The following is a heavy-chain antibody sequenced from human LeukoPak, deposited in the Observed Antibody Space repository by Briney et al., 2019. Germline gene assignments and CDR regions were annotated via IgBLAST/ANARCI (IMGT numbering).Heavy chain of an antibody. CDR2: ISGSGGST. CDR3: AKGWVVVVAATLGY. Sequence: PGGSLRLSCAASGFTFSSYAMSWVRQAPGKGLEWVSAISGSGGSTYYADSVKGRFTISRDNSKNTLYLQMNSLRAEDTAVYYCAKGWVVVVAATLGYWGQGTLVTVSS. J-gene: IGHJ4*02. D-gene: IGHD2-15*01. CDR1: GFTFSSYA. V-gene: IGHV3-23*01.